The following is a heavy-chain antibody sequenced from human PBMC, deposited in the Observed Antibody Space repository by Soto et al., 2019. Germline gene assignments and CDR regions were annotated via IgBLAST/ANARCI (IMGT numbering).Heavy chain of an antibody. CDR2: IIPIFGTA. CDR3: ARGRQDSHYDILNGTHYYYGMDV. J-gene: IGHJ6*02. V-gene: IGHV1-69*13. CDR1: GGTFSSYA. Sequence: ASVKVSCKASGGTFSSYAISWVRQAPGQGLEWMGGIIPIFGTANYAQKFQGRVTITADESTSTAYMELSSLRSEDTAVYYCARGRQDSHYDILNGTHYYYGMDVWGQGTKVTVSS. D-gene: IGHD3-9*01.